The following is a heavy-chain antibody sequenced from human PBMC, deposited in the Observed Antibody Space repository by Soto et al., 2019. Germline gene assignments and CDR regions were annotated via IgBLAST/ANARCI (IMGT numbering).Heavy chain of an antibody. J-gene: IGHJ4*02. V-gene: IGHV3-15*01. CDR3: TTGTTVAKYYFDF. CDR1: GFTFKNAW. D-gene: IGHD1-1*01. CDR2: IKSWSDGGTT. Sequence: EGQLVESGGGLVEPGETLRLSCVASGFTFKNAWMSWVRQAPGKGLEWVGRIKSWSDGGTTDYGAPVKGRFTISRDGSQNTLFLQMNSLRTEDTAVYYCTTGTTVAKYYFDFWGQGTLVTVSS.